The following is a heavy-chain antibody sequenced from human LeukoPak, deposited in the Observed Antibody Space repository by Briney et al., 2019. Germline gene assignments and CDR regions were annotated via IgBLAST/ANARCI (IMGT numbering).Heavy chain of an antibody. CDR3: ASQGDTAMVIDY. J-gene: IGHJ4*02. CDR1: GGSFSGYY. D-gene: IGHD5-18*01. CDR2: INHSGST. V-gene: IGHV4-34*01. Sequence: TSETLSLTCAVYGGSFSGYYWSWIRQPPGKGLEWIGEINHSGSTNYNPSLKSRVTISVDTSKNQFSLKQSSVTAADTAVYYCASQGDTAMVIDYWGQGTLVTVSS.